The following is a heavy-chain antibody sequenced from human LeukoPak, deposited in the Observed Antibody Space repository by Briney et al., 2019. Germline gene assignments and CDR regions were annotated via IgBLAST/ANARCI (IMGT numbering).Heavy chain of an antibody. CDR3: AKDAARGRVTTNYYYGMDV. CDR2: IKQDGSGR. CDR1: GFSFSSYW. D-gene: IGHD4-17*01. V-gene: IGHV3-7*03. Sequence: GGSLRLSCAASGFSFSSYWMSWVRQAPGKGLEWVANIKQDGSGRYFMDSVKGRFTISRDNARNSLYLQINSLRVDDTAVYYCAKDAARGRVTTNYYYGMDVWGQGTTVTVSS. J-gene: IGHJ6*02.